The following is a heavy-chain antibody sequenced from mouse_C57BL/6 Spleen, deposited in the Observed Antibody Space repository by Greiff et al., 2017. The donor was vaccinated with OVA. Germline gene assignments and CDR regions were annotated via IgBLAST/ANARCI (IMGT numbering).Heavy chain of an antibody. CDR2: ISSGSS. Sequence: EVKVVESGGGLVKPGGSLKLSCAASGFTFSDYGMHWVRQAPEKGLEWVAYISSGSSTISRDNAKNTLFLQMTSLRSEDTAMYYCAARLLYPLDYWGQGTTLTVSS. J-gene: IGHJ2*01. V-gene: IGHV5-17*01. CDR3: AARLLYPLDY. CDR1: GFTFSDYG. D-gene: IGHD2-12*01.